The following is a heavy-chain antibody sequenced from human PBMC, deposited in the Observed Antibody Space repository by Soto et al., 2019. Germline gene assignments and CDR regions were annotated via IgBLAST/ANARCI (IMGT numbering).Heavy chain of an antibody. J-gene: IGHJ6*01. CDR3: ARSLAGYSSRGMDV. D-gene: IGHD6-13*01. Sequence: ATLSLTGTVSGGSVSGGSHYWSWIRQPPGKGLGWIGYIYVSGNTNYNPSLKGRVTISVDTSKNQFSLKLSSVTAADTAVYYCARSLAGYSSRGMDVWGQATTVTVSS. CDR1: GGSVSGGSHY. CDR2: IYVSGNT. V-gene: IGHV4-61*01.